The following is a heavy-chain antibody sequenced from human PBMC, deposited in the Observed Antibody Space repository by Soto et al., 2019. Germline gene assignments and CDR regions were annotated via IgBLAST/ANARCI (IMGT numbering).Heavy chain of an antibody. V-gene: IGHV5-10-1*01. CDR3: ARHFTITEQQLVE. Sequence: LKICCKGFGCSLTSYWIGWLRQVPGKGLEWMGRIDPSDSYTNYSPSFQGHVTISADKSISTAYLQWSSLKASDTAMYYCARHFTITEQQLVEWGQGTLVTVSS. D-gene: IGHD6-13*01. J-gene: IGHJ4*02. CDR1: GCSLTSYW. CDR2: IDPSDSYT.